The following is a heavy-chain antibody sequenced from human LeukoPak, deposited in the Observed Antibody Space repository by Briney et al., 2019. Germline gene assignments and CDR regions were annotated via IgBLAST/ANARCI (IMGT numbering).Heavy chain of an antibody. V-gene: IGHV3-7*01. CDR1: GFTFSSYW. J-gene: IGHJ3*02. CDR3: ARDRNIVLMVYAMAYAFDI. Sequence: GGSLRLSCAASGFTFSSYWMSWVSPAPGKWLEWVANIKQEGSEQYYVDSVKGRFTISRDNAKNSLYLQMNSLRAEDTAVYYCARDRNIVLMVYAMAYAFDIWGQGTMITVSS. CDR2: IKQEGSEQ. D-gene: IGHD2-8*01.